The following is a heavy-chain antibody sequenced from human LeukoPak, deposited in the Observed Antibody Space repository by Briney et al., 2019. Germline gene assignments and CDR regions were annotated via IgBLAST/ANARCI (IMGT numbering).Heavy chain of an antibody. J-gene: IGHJ4*02. CDR2: INPNSGGT. CDR3: ARDWGLLGKFDY. V-gene: IGHV1-2*02. D-gene: IGHD3-16*01. CDR1: GYTFTGYY. Sequence: ASVKVSCKASGYTFTGYYMHWVRQAPGQGLEWMGWINPNSGGTNYAQKFQGRVTMTRDTSISTAYMELSRLGSDDMAVYYCARDWGLLGKFDYWGQGTLVTVSS.